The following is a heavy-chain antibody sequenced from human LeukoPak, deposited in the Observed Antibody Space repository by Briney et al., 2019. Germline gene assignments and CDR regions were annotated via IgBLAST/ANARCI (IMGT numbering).Heavy chain of an antibody. Sequence: ASVKDSCKASRGTFSSYALRWVRQAPGQGLEWMGGINPSFGSENYARKCQGRVTNTADEYTSTAYMALSSLRSEDTAVHFCADSPCHDLSNSRVYGGQGTLDSVFS. D-gene: IGHD4-11*01. CDR3: ADSPCHDLSNSRVY. CDR2: INPSFGSE. CDR1: RGTFSSYA. J-gene: IGHJ4*02. V-gene: IGHV1-69*13.